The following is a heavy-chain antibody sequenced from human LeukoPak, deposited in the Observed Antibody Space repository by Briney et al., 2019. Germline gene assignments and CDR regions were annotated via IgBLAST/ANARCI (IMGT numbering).Heavy chain of an antibody. Sequence: GGSLRLSCAASGFTFSSYAMSWVRQVTGKGLEWVSAISGSGGNTYYADSVKGRFTNSRDDSKNTLFLQMNSLRAEDTAVYFCAKVKWKLIGYFDYWGQGTLVTVSS. D-gene: IGHD1-20*01. CDR3: AKVKWKLIGYFDY. CDR1: GFTFSSYA. CDR2: ISGSGGNT. V-gene: IGHV3-23*01. J-gene: IGHJ4*02.